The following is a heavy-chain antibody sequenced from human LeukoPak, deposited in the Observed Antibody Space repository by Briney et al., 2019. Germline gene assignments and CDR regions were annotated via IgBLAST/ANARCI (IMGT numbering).Heavy chain of an antibody. V-gene: IGHV3-64*02. J-gene: IGHJ4*02. CDR1: GFTFISYT. D-gene: IGHD2-21*02. Sequence: EGLVQPGGSLRLSCVASGFTFISYTMHWVRQAPGKGLEYVSGISSNGGNTYYSDSVKGRFSISRDNSKNTLYIQMGSLRAEDMAVYYCARDSRPYCGGDCSIDYWGQGTLVTVSS. CDR3: ARDSRPYCGGDCSIDY. CDR2: ISSNGGNT.